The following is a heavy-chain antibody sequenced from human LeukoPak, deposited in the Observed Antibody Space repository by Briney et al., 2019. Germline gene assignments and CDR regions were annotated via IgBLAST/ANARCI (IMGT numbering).Heavy chain of an antibody. Sequence: GVSLRLFCAASVFTFSNYGTHCVRQARGRGRECVAVIWYDGSNKFYAESVRGRFTVSRDSFENTLSLHMNSQRVENTAIYYCSRDRESISLPHFGMDVWGQGTTVTVSS. CDR2: IWYDGSNK. J-gene: IGHJ6*01. D-gene: IGHD2-21*01. CDR3: SRDRESISLPHFGMDV. V-gene: IGHV3-33*01. CDR1: VFTFSNYG.